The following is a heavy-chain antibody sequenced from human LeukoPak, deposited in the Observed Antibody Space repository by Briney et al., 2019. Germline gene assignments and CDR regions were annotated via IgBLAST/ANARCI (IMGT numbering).Heavy chain of an antibody. CDR2: IYYSGST. CDR1: GGSISSSSYY. D-gene: IGHD2-15*01. J-gene: IGHJ5*02. Sequence: SETLSLTCTVSGGSISSSSYYWGWIRQPPGKGLEWIGSIYYSGSTYYNPSLKSRVTISVDTSKNQFSLKLSSVTAADTAVYYCARDNGSGPWGQGTLVTVSS. CDR3: ARDNGSGP. V-gene: IGHV4-39*02.